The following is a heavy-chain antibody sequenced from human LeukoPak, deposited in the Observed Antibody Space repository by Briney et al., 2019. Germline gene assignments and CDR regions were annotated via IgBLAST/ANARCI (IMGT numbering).Heavy chain of an antibody. D-gene: IGHD3-10*01. CDR1: GYTFNKYG. CDR3: ARICGSGVDY. J-gene: IGHJ4*02. Sequence: ASVKVSCKASGYTFNKYGISWVRQAPGQGLEWMGWISAYNGDTNYAQKFQGRVTMTTDTSTSTAYMEVRSLRSDDTAVYYCARICGSGVDYWGQGTLVTVSS. CDR2: ISAYNGDT. V-gene: IGHV1-18*04.